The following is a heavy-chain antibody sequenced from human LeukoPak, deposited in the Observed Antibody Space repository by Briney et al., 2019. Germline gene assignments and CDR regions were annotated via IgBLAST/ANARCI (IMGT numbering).Heavy chain of an antibody. D-gene: IGHD1-1*01. V-gene: IGHV4-34*01. CDR2: INHSGST. Sequence: PSETLSLTCTLSGGSISTYYWSWIRQPPGKGLEWIGEINHSGSTNYNPSLKSRVTISVDTSKNQFSLKLSSVTAADTAVYYCARGPDDNGSRWGQGTLVTVSS. CDR1: GGSISTYY. J-gene: IGHJ4*02. CDR3: ARGPDDNGSR.